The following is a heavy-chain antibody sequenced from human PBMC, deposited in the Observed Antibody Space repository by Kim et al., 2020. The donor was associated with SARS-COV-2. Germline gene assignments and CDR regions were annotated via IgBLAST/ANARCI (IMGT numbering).Heavy chain of an antibody. V-gene: IGHV4-34*01. CDR3: ARRGTYYYGSGRLRIDY. Sequence: SETLSLTCAVYGGSFSGYYWSWIRQPPGKGLEWIWEINHSGSTNYNPSLKSRVTISVDTSKNQFSLKLSSVTAADTAVYYCARRGTYYYGSGRLRIDYWG. D-gene: IGHD3-10*01. CDR2: INHSGST. J-gene: IGHJ4*01. CDR1: GGSFSGYY.